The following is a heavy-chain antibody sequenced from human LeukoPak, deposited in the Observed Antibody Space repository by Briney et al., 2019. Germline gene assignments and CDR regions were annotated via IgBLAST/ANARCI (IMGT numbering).Heavy chain of an antibody. D-gene: IGHD6-13*01. Sequence: SETLSLTCTVSGGSISSSSYYWGWIRQPPGKGLEWIGSIYYSGCTYYNPSLKSRVTISVDTSKNQFSLKLSSVTAADTAVYYCARHLLSIAAAGTQAFDIWGQGTMVTVSS. CDR2: IYYSGCT. CDR3: ARHLLSIAAAGTQAFDI. CDR1: GGSISSSSYY. J-gene: IGHJ3*02. V-gene: IGHV4-39*01.